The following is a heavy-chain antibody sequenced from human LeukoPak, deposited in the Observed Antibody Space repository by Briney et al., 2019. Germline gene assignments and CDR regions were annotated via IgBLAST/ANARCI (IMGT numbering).Heavy chain of an antibody. CDR1: GSSFTSYW. CDR3: ARLLLEAGTPYYYYYMDV. J-gene: IGHJ6*03. D-gene: IGHD6-13*01. Sequence: GASLQISCKGSGSSFTSYWIGWVRQMPGKGLEWMGIIYPGDSDTRYSPSFQGQVTISADKSISTAYLQWSSLKASDTAMYYCARLLLEAGTPYYYYYMDVWGKGTTVTVSS. V-gene: IGHV5-51*01. CDR2: IYPGDSDT.